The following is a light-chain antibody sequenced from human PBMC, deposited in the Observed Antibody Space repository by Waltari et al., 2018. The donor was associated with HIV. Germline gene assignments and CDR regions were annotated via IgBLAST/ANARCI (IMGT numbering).Light chain of an antibody. CDR3: QSYDTRLSGSV. CDR2: GNN. Sequence: VSGAPGQTVTISCTGSSSNIGARAHFDVHWYQQLPGTAPKLLIYGNNNRPSGVPDRFSGSKSGASASLAITGLQAEDEADYYCQSYDTRLSGSVFGGGTKLTVL. V-gene: IGLV1-40*01. J-gene: IGLJ3*02. CDR1: SSNIGARAHFD.